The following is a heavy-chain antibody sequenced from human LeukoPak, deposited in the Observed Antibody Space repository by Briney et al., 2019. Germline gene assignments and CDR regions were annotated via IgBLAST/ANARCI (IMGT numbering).Heavy chain of an antibody. CDR1: GYTFTSYY. V-gene: IGHV1-46*01. CDR3: ARERGGSYSQAYYGMDV. D-gene: IGHD1-26*01. Sequence: ASVKVSCKASGYTFTSYYMHWVRQAPGQGLEWMGIINPSGGSTSYAQKFQGRVTMTRDTSTSTVYMELSSLRSEDTAVYYCARERGGSYSQAYYGMDVWGQGTTVTVSS. J-gene: IGHJ6*02. CDR2: INPSGGST.